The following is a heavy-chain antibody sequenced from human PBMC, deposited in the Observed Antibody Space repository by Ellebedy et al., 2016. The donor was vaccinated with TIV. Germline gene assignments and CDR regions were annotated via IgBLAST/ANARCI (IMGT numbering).Heavy chain of an antibody. J-gene: IGHJ6*03. D-gene: IGHD6-6*01. CDR1: GFIFSSYA. V-gene: IGHV3-30-3*01. Sequence: GESLKISXAASGFIFSSYAMHWVRQAPGKGLEWVAVISYDGCNKYYADSVKGRFTISRDNSKSTLYLQMNSLRAEDTAVYYCASLYMVGEQLVLKFHYMDVWGKGTTVTVSS. CDR3: ASLYMVGEQLVLKFHYMDV. CDR2: ISYDGCNK.